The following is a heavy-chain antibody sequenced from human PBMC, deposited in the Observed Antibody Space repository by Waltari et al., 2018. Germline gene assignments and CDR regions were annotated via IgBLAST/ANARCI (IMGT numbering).Heavy chain of an antibody. CDR3: ARARAGDSSGYHQIYNWFDP. V-gene: IGHV1-3*01. J-gene: IGHJ5*02. D-gene: IGHD3-22*01. Sequence: QVQLVQSGAEVKKPGASVKVSCKASGYTFTSYAMHWVRQAPGQRLEWMGWINAGKGNTKYSQKCQGRVTITRDTSASTAYMELSSLRSEDTAVYYCARARAGDSSGYHQIYNWFDPWGQGTLVTVSS. CDR1: GYTFTSYA. CDR2: INAGKGNT.